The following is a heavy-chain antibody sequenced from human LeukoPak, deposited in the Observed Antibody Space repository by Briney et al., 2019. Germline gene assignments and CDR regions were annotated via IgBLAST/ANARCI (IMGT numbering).Heavy chain of an antibody. J-gene: IGHJ4*02. Sequence: GASVKASCKTSGYTFTSYHINWVRQATGQGLEWMGWMNPYSGDRGYAQKFQGRVSITSDTSISTAYMELSSLRSDDTAVYFCARTTSLTASGYDYWGQGTLVTVSS. CDR3: ARTTSLTASGYDY. D-gene: IGHD4-17*01. V-gene: IGHV1-8*03. CDR1: GYTFTSYH. CDR2: MNPYSGDR.